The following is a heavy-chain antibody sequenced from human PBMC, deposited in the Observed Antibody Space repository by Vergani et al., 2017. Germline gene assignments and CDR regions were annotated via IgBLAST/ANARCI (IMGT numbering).Heavy chain of an antibody. CDR2: IDHTGRP. J-gene: IGHJ6*03. CDR3: ARVNTETNGHLYYYYYMDV. CDR1: GGSFTSYH. Sequence: QVQLQQWGGGLLKPSETLSLTCVVNGGSFTSYHWTWIRQSPGEGLEWVGDIDHTGRPHYNPSLKSRLTMTVDKSRNQSPLTLNSVTATDTAIYFCARVNTETNGHLYYYYYMDVWGQGTAVTVS. D-gene: IGHD4-11*01. V-gene: IGHV4-34*01.